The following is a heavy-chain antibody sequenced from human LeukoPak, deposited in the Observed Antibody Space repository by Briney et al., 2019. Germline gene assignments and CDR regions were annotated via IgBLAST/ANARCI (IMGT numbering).Heavy chain of an antibody. V-gene: IGHV1-2*02. J-gene: IGHJ4*02. D-gene: IGHD3-3*02. CDR1: GYTFSDSY. CDR3: ARVRLADERAWAY. Sequence: ASVKVSCKASGYTFSDSYIHWVRQAPGQGLEYVGWITPKSGDTYSPQRFQGRVTMTRDASISTAYMELSSLRSDDTAVYFCARVRLADERAWAYWGQGTLVTVSS. CDR2: ITPKSGDT.